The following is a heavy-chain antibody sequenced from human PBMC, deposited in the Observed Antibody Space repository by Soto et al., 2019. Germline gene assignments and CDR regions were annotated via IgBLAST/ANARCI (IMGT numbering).Heavy chain of an antibody. CDR1: GYTFTSYD. CDR2: MNRNSGNT. J-gene: IGHJ3*02. V-gene: IGHV1-8*01. D-gene: IGHD1-7*01. Sequence: ASVKVSRKASGYTFTSYDINWVRQATGQGLEWMGWMNRNSGNTGYAQKFQGRVTMTRNTSISTAYMGLSSLRSEDTAVYYCAKSTGHITGTTNAFDIWGQGTMVTVSS. CDR3: AKSTGHITGTTNAFDI.